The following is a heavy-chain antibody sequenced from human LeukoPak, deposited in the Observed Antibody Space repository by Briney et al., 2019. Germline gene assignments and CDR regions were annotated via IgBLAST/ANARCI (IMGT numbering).Heavy chain of an antibody. Sequence: SETLSLTCTVSSGFISSYYWSWIRQPAGKGLEWIGRIYTSGTTNYNPSLKSRVTMSVDTSRNQFSLKLSSVTAADTAVYYCARGPYCGGDCYFAYWGQGTLVTVSS. CDR2: IYTSGTT. CDR3: ARGPYCGGDCYFAY. CDR1: SGFISSYY. J-gene: IGHJ4*02. D-gene: IGHD2-21*01. V-gene: IGHV4-4*07.